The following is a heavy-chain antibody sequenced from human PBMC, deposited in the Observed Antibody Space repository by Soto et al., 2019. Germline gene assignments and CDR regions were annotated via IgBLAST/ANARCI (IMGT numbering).Heavy chain of an antibody. Sequence: SLRLSCAASGFTFSSYAMHWVRQAPGKGLEWVAVISYDGSNKYYADSVKGRFTISRDNSKNTLYLQMNSLRAEDTAVYYCARETDPGSYFDYWGQGTLVTVSS. V-gene: IGHV3-30-3*01. D-gene: IGHD3-10*01. CDR1: GFTFSSYA. CDR3: ARETDPGSYFDY. J-gene: IGHJ4*02. CDR2: ISYDGSNK.